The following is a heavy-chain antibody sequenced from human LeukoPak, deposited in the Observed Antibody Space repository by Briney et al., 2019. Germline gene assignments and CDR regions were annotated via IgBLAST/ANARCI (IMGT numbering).Heavy chain of an antibody. D-gene: IGHD3-22*01. V-gene: IGHV4-34*01. CDR3: ASAMIGVPDDAFDI. CDR2: INHSGGT. CDR1: GGSVSGYY. Sequence: PSETLSLTCAVYGGSVSGYYWSWIRQPPGKGLEWIGEINHSGGTNYNPSLKSRVTISVDTSKNQFSLKLSSVTAADTAVYYCASAMIGVPDDAFDIWGQGTMVTVSS. J-gene: IGHJ3*02.